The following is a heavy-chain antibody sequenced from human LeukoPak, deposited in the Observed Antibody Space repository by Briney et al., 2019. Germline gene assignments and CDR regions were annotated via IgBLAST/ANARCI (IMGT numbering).Heavy chain of an antibody. CDR3: AKPYCAGDCFRTVDY. D-gene: IGHD2-21*02. CDR1: GFTFNTYS. Sequence: PGGSLRLSCAASGFTFNTYSMNWVRQAPGKGLEWVSSISDNSNYIYYSDSVKGRFTISRDNSKNTLYLQMNSLRAEDTAVYYCAKPYCAGDCFRTVDYWGQGTLVTVSS. V-gene: IGHV3-21*04. CDR2: ISDNSNYI. J-gene: IGHJ4*02.